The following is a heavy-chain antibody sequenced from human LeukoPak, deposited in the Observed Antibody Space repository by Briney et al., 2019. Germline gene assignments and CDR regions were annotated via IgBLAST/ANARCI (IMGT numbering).Heavy chain of an antibody. D-gene: IGHD4-17*01. V-gene: IGHV3-7*05. CDR3: ARRYGDLYYYYYGMDV. J-gene: IGHJ6*02. Sequence: GGSLRLSCAASGFTFSSYWMSWVRQAPGKGLEWVANIKQDGSEKYYVDSVKGRFTISRDNAKNSLYLQMNRLRAEDTAVYYCARRYGDLYYYYYGMDVWGQGTTVTVSS. CDR1: GFTFSSYW. CDR2: IKQDGSEK.